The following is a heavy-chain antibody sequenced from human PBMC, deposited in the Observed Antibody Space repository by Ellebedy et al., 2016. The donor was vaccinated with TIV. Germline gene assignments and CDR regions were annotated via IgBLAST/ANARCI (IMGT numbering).Heavy chain of an antibody. J-gene: IGHJ4*02. V-gene: IGHV1-8*01. D-gene: IGHD3-22*01. CDR1: GYTFTSYD. CDR2: MNPNSGIT. Sequence: AASVKVSCKASGYTFTSYDINWVRQDTGQGLEWMGWMNPNSGITGYAQKFQGRVTMTRNTSISTAYMELSSLRSEDTAVYYCARGYYYDSSGYPTASLEYYFDYWGQGTLVTVSS. CDR3: ARGYYYDSSGYPTASLEYYFDY.